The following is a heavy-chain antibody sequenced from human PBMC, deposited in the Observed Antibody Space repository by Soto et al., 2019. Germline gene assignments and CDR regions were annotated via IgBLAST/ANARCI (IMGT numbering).Heavy chain of an antibody. J-gene: IGHJ5*02. CDR2: IYYSGST. D-gene: IGHD4-17*01. CDR1: GGSISSGDYC. V-gene: IGHV4-30-4*01. Sequence: PSETLSLTCTVSGGSISSGDYCWSWIRQPPGKGLEWIGYIYYSGSTYYNPSLKRRVTISVDTSKNQFSLKLSSVTAADTAVYYCARVGGAEGWFDPWGQGTLVTVSS. CDR3: ARVGGAEGWFDP.